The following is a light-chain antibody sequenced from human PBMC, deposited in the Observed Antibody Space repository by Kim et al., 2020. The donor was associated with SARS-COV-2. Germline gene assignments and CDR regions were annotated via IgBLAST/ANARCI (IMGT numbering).Light chain of an antibody. CDR3: QTWGTGIRV. J-gene: IGLJ2*01. Sequence: ASVKLTCTLSSRHSRYAMAGHQQQPEKGPRYLMKLNSDGSHSKGDEIPDRFSGSSSGAERYLAISSLQSEDEADYYCQTWGTGIRVFGGGTQLTVL. V-gene: IGLV4-69*01. CDR1: SRHSRYA. CDR2: LNSDGSH.